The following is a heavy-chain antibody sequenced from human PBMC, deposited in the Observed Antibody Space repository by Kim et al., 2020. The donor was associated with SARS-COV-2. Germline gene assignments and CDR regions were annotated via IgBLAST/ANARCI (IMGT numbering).Heavy chain of an antibody. J-gene: IGHJ4*02. CDR3: APNRGGLAGPVFFDY. D-gene: IGHD3-16*01. V-gene: IGHV3-11*04. Sequence: DSVKGRFTISRDNAKNSLYLQMNSLRAEDTAVYYCAPNRGGLAGPVFFDYWGQGTLVTVSS.